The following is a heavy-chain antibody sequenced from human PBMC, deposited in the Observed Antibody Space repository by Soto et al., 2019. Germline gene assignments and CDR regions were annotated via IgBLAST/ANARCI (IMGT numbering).Heavy chain of an antibody. CDR1: GYSFTTYW. V-gene: IGHV5-51*01. CDR3: PRHKKISDRQNYFEY. CDR2: IYPGDPDT. J-gene: IGHJ4*02. D-gene: IGHD6-6*01. Sequence: GESLNISCKASGYSFTTYWIGWARQMPGKGLEGMGIIYPGDPDTRYSPSFQCQVTISADKCISTAYLQWSSLKASDAAMYYCPRHKKISDRQNYFEYWGQGSKVTVS.